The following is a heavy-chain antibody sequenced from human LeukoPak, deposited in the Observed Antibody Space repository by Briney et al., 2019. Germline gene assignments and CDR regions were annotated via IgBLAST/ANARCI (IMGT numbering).Heavy chain of an antibody. CDR1: GYTFTGYY. V-gene: IGHV1-18*04. D-gene: IGHD6-13*01. CDR2: ISAYNGNT. CDR3: ARDRRTIGRYSSPHDAFDI. Sequence: ASVKVSCKASGYTFTGYYMHWVRQAPGQGLEWMGWISAYNGNTNYAQKLQGRVTMTTDTSTSTAYMELRSLRSDDTAVYYCARDRRTIGRYSSPHDAFDIWGQGTMVTVSS. J-gene: IGHJ3*02.